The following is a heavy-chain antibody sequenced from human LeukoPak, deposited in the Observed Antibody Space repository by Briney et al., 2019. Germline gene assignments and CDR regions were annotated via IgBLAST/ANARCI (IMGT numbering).Heavy chain of an antibody. V-gene: IGHV6-1*01. CDR3: ARDRYSSGWYGLDY. CDR1: GDSVSSNSAA. CDR2: TYYRSKLYN. D-gene: IGHD6-19*01. J-gene: IGHJ4*02. Sequence: SQTLSLTCAISGDSVSSNSAAWNWIRQSPSRGLEWLGRTYYRSKLYNDYAVSVKSRITINPDTSKNQLSLQLNSVTPEDTAVYYCARDRYSSGWYGLDYWGQGTLVTVSS.